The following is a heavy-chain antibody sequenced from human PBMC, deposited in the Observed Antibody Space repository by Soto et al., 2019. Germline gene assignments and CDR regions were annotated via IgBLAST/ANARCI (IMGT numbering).Heavy chain of an antibody. Sequence: ASVKVSCKASGYTFTSYGISWVRQAPGQGLEWMGWISAYNGKTNYAQKLQGRVTMTTDTSTSTAYMELRSLRSDDTAVYYCARGGLIVVVPAARKEDHHYYYYGMDVWGQGTTVTVSS. V-gene: IGHV1-18*01. CDR1: GYTFTSYG. D-gene: IGHD2-2*01. J-gene: IGHJ6*02. CDR2: ISAYNGKT. CDR3: ARGGLIVVVPAARKEDHHYYYYGMDV.